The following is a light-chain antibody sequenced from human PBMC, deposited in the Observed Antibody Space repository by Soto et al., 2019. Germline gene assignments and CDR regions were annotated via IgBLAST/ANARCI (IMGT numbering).Light chain of an antibody. CDR1: SSNIGSNT. Sequence: QSVLAQPPSASGTPGQRITISCSGSSSNIGSNTVTWYQQLPGTAPKLLIYSNNQRPSGVPDRISGSKSGTSASLAISGLQSEDEADYYCAAWDDSLNGYVFGTGTKLTAL. J-gene: IGLJ1*01. V-gene: IGLV1-44*01. CDR2: SNN. CDR3: AAWDDSLNGYV.